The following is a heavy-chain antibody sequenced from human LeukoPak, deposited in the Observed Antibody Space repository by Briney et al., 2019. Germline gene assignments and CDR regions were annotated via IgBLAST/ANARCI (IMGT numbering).Heavy chain of an antibody. CDR3: AKRRYGSGSYLDY. J-gene: IGHJ4*02. Sequence: GGSLRLSCAASGFTFGSYGMHWVRQAPGKGLEWVAFIRYDGSNKYYADSVKGRFTISRDNSKNTLYLQMNSLRAGDTAVYYCAKRRYGSGSYLDYWGQGTLVTVSS. D-gene: IGHD3-10*01. CDR2: IRYDGSNK. CDR1: GFTFGSYG. V-gene: IGHV3-30*02.